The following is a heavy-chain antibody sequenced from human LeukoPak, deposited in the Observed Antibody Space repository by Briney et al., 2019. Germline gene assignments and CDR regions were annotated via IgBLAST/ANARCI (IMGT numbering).Heavy chain of an antibody. V-gene: IGHV3-23*01. CDR1: GFTFSSYA. J-gene: IGHJ4*02. CDR2: MSGSGGIT. CDR3: AKDPSASYLYFDY. D-gene: IGHD1-26*01. Sequence: PGGSLRLSCAASGFTFSSYAMSWVRQAPGKGLEWGSAMSGSGGITYYSDSVKGRFTISRDNSKNTLYLQVNSLRAEDAAVYYCAKDPSASYLYFDYWGQGTLVTVSS.